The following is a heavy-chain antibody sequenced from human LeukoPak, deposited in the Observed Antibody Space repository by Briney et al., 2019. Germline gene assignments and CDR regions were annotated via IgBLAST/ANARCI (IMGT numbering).Heavy chain of an antibody. CDR2: ISGSGGNT. Sequence: PGGSLRLSCAASGFIFRNYWMHWVRQAPGKGLEWVSGISGSGGNTYYADSVKGRFTISRDNSKNTLYLQMNSLRPEDTGVYYCAKDPQDFYGSSGYRPERYWGQGTLVTVSS. D-gene: IGHD3-22*01. CDR3: AKDPQDFYGSSGYRPERY. V-gene: IGHV3-23*01. CDR1: GFIFRNYW. J-gene: IGHJ4*02.